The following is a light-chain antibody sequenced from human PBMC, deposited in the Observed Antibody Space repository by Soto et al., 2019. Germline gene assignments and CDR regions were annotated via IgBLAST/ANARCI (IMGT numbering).Light chain of an antibody. V-gene: IGLV2-23*02. CDR1: SSDVGSHNL. Sequence: QSALTQPASVSGSPGQSITISCTGTSSDVGSHNLVSWYQQHPGQAPKLMIYEVTKRPLGVSTRFSASKSGNTASLTISGLQAEDEADYYCCSYGGSRAVFGGGTQLTVF. CDR2: EVT. J-gene: IGLJ7*01. CDR3: CSYGGSRAV.